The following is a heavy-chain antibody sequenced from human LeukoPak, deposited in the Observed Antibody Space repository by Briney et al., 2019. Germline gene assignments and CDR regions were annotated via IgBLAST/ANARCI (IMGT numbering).Heavy chain of an antibody. CDR2: ISGSGGST. CDR3: AKVVTMVRGVILYFDY. J-gene: IGHJ4*02. Sequence: GGSLRLSCAASGFTFSNYAMSWVRQAPGKGLEWVSAISGSGGSTYYADSVKGRFTISRDNSKNTLYLQMNSLRAEDTAVYYCAKVVTMVRGVILYFDYWGQGTLVTVSS. V-gene: IGHV3-23*01. CDR1: GFTFSNYA. D-gene: IGHD3-10*01.